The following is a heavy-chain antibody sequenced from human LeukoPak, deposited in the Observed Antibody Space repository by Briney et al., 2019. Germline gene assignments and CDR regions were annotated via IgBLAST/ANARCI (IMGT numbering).Heavy chain of an antibody. V-gene: IGHV1-69*01. Sequence: GSSVKVSCKASGGTFSSYAISWVRQAPGQGLEWMGGIIPIFGTANYAQKLQGRVTITADESTSTAYMELSSLRSEDTAVYYCARSGSSGYPYYFDYWGQGTLVTVSS. CDR1: GGTFSSYA. J-gene: IGHJ4*02. CDR3: ARSGSSGYPYYFDY. D-gene: IGHD3-22*01. CDR2: IIPIFGTA.